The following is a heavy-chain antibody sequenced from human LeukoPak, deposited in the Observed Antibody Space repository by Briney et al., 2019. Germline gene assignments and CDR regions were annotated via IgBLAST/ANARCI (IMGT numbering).Heavy chain of an antibody. CDR2: INPNSGGT. D-gene: IGHD3-22*01. J-gene: IGHJ4*02. CDR3: ARSLSYDSSGGSDY. CDR1: GYTFTGYY. Sequence: GASVKVSCKASGYTFTGYYMHWVRQAPGQGLEWMGWINPNSGGTNYAQKFQGRVTMTRDTSISTAYMELSRLRSDDTAVYYCARSLSYDSSGGSDYWGQGTLVTVSS. V-gene: IGHV1-2*02.